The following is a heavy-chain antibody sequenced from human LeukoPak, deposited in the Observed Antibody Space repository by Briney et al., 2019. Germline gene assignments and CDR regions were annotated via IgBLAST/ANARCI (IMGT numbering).Heavy chain of an antibody. CDR1: GYTFTSYA. CDR3: ARVRYGSGSYYFDY. D-gene: IGHD3-10*01. Sequence: GASVRVSCKASGYTFTSYAMNWVRQAPGQGLEWMGWINTNTGNPTYAQGFTGRFVFSLDTSVSTAYLQISSLKAEDTAVYYCARVRYGSGSYYFDYWGQGTLVTVSS. J-gene: IGHJ4*02. CDR2: INTNTGNP. V-gene: IGHV7-4-1*02.